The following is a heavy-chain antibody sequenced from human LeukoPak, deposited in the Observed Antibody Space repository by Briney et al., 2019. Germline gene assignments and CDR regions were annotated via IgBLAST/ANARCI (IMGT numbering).Heavy chain of an antibody. J-gene: IGHJ4*02. CDR2: ISSSSSTI. V-gene: IGHV3-48*01. CDR3: ARDGPHDYVWGSFSFDY. CDR1: GFTFITYS. D-gene: IGHD3-16*01. Sequence: GGSLRLSCAASGFTFITYSMNWVRQAPGKGLEWVSYISSSSSTIYYADSVKGRFTISRDNAKNSLYLQMNSLRAEDTAVYYCARDGPHDYVWGSFSFDYWGQGTLVTVSS.